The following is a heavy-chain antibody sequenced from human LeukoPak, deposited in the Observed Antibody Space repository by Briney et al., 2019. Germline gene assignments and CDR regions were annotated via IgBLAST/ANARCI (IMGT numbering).Heavy chain of an antibody. Sequence: PSQTLSLTCTVSGGSISSGGYYWSWIRQHPGKGLEWIGYIYYSGSTYYNPSLKSRVTISVDTSKNQFSLKLSSVTAADTAVYYCARGGGSWSTSPYYYYGMDVWGQGTTVTVSS. J-gene: IGHJ6*02. V-gene: IGHV4-31*03. CDR2: IYYSGST. CDR1: GGSISSGGYY. CDR3: ARGGGSWSTSPYYYYGMDV. D-gene: IGHD6-13*01.